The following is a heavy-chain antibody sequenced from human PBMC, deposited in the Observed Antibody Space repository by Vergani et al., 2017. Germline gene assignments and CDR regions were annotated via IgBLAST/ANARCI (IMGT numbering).Heavy chain of an antibody. D-gene: IGHD5-18*01. CDR1: GYTFTSYY. CDR3: ARDPAYSSLLRGYDAFDI. CDR2: INAGNGNT. J-gene: IGHJ3*02. Sequence: QVQLVQSGAEVKKPGASVKVSCKASGYTFTSYYMHWVRQAPGQGLEWMGWINAGNGNTKYSQKFQGRVTITRDTSASTAYMELSSLRSEDTAVYYCARDPAYSSLLRGYDAFDIWGQGTMVTVSS. V-gene: IGHV1-3*01.